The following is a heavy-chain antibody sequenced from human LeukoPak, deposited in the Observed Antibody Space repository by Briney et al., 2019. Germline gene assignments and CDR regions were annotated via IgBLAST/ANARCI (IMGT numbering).Heavy chain of an antibody. D-gene: IGHD2-15*01. CDR2: IYYSGST. J-gene: IGHJ5*02. CDR1: GGSISSYY. V-gene: IGHV4-59*01. CDR3: ARVPGYCSGGSCYRVYNWFDP. Sequence: SETLSLTCTVSGGSISSYYWSWIRQPPGKGLEWIGYIYYSGSTNYNPSLKSRVTISVDTSKNQFSLKLSSVTAADTAVYYCARVPGYCSGGSCYRVYNWFDPWGQGTLVTVSS.